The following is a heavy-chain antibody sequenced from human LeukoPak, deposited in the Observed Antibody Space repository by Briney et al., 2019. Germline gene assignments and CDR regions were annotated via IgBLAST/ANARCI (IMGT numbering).Heavy chain of an antibody. Sequence: SGGSLRLSCAASGFTFSDYAMTWVRQPPGKGLEWIGEINHSGSTNYNPPLKSRVTISVDTSKNQFSLKLSSVTAADTAVYYCARKYSSGWFNWFDPWGQGTLVTVSS. J-gene: IGHJ5*02. D-gene: IGHD6-19*01. CDR3: ARKYSSGWFNWFDP. V-gene: IGHV4-34*01. CDR2: INHSGST. CDR1: GFTFSDYA.